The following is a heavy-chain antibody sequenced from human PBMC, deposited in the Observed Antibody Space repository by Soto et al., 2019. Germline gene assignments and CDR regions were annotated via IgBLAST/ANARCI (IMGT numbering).Heavy chain of an antibody. Sequence: SETLSLTCTVSGGSISSYYWSWIRQPPGKGLEWIGYIYYSGSTNYNPSLKSRVTISVDTSKNQFSLKLSSVTAADTAVYYCARGSTYLSEGNWFDPWGQGTLVTVSS. D-gene: IGHD6-13*01. CDR2: IYYSGST. CDR1: GGSISSYY. J-gene: IGHJ5*02. V-gene: IGHV4-59*08. CDR3: ARGSTYLSEGNWFDP.